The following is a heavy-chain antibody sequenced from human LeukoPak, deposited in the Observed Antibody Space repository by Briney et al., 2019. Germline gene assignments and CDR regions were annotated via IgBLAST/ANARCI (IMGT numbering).Heavy chain of an antibody. CDR3: ARCRVYSISWCDAFDI. D-gene: IGHD6-13*01. J-gene: IGHJ3*02. CDR1: GGTFSSYA. Sequence: SVKVSCKASGGTFSSYAISWVRQAPGQGLEWMGGIIPIFGTANYTQKFQGRVTITADESTSTAYMELSSLRSEDTAVYYCARCRVYSISWCDAFDIWGQGTMVTVSS. V-gene: IGHV1-69*13. CDR2: IIPIFGTA.